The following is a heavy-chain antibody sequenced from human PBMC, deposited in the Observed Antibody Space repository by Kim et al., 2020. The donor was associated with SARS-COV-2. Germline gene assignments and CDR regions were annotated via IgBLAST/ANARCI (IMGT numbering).Heavy chain of an antibody. V-gene: IGHV1-3*01. D-gene: IGHD3-10*01. CDR1: GYIFTEFA. CDR3: ARDGPIGSA. J-gene: IGHJ5*02. CDR2: IRGGSGDT. Sequence: ASVKVSCTASGYIFTEFAIYWVRQAPGQRLEWMGWIRGGSGDTSYSQKFQGKVTFSRDTSASTVYIELSSLRSEDTAMYYCARDGPIGSAWGQGTLVTVSS.